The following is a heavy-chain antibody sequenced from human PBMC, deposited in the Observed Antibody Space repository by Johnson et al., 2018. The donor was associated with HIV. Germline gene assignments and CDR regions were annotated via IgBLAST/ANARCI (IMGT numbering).Heavy chain of an antibody. J-gene: IGHJ3*02. V-gene: IGHV3-30*04. D-gene: IGHD2-15*01. Sequence: QVQLVESGGGVVQPGRSLRLSCAASGFTFSSYAMHWVRQAPGKGLEWVAVISYDGSKRYYADSVRGRFTISRDNAKNTLYLQVNGLRVEDTAVYYCARLRSPDAFDIWGQGTMVTVSS. CDR3: ARLRSPDAFDI. CDR1: GFTFSSYA. CDR2: ISYDGSKR.